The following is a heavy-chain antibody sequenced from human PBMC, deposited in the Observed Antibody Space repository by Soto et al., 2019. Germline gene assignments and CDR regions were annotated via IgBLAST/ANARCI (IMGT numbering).Heavy chain of an antibody. D-gene: IGHD3-10*01. CDR2: IYYSGST. CDR3: ARDPSMECGELNNDAFDI. CDR1: GGSISSSGYC. V-gene: IGHV4-31*03. J-gene: IGHJ3*02. Sequence: QVQLQESGPGLVRPSQTLSLTCTVSGGSISSSGYCWSWIRQHPGKGLGWIGYIYYSGSTYYNPSLKSGVTISVDTSKNQFSLKLSSVTAADTAVYYRARDPSMECGELNNDAFDIWGQGTMVTVSS.